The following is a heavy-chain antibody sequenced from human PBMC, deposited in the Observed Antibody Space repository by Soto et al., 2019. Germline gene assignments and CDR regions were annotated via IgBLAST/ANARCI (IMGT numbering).Heavy chain of an antibody. Sequence: GGSLRLSCVTSGFTSSNYWMNWVRQAPGKGLEWVANIKQDGSEKYYVDSVKGRFTISRDNAKNSLYVQMNSLRPEDTAVYYCARERTYASGWYDWGQGSLVTVSS. CDR2: IKQDGSEK. V-gene: IGHV3-7*01. D-gene: IGHD6-19*01. CDR1: GFTSSNYW. CDR3: ARERTYASGWYD. J-gene: IGHJ4*02.